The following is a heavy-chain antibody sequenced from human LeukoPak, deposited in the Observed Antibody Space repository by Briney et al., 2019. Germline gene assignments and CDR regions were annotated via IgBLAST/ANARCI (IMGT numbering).Heavy chain of an antibody. D-gene: IGHD6-19*01. CDR3: ARLPRGGPSIAVAGTRFMYAFDI. V-gene: IGHV4-59*01. CDR1: GGSISSYY. CDR2: IYYSGST. J-gene: IGHJ3*02. Sequence: PSETLSLTCTVSGGSISSYYWSWIRQPPGKGLEWIGYIYYSGSTNYNPSLKSRVTISVDTSKNQFSLKLSSVTAADTAVYYCARLPRGGPSIAVAGTRFMYAFDIWGQGTMVTVSS.